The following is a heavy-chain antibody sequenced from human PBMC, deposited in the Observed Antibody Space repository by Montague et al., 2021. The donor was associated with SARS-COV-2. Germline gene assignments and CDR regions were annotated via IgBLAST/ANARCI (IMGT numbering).Heavy chain of an antibody. CDR1: GGSLSGYY. CDR2: INQSGRT. Sequence: SETLSLTCAVYGGSLSGYYWSWIRQPPEKGLEWIGEINQSGRTNNNPSLKSRVIISVDTSKNQFSLKLSSVTAADTAVYYCARRGSSVWGVTVSAELDYWGQGFLVFVSS. V-gene: IGHV4-34*01. CDR3: ARRGSSVWGVTVSAELDY. D-gene: IGHD3-10*01. J-gene: IGHJ4*02.